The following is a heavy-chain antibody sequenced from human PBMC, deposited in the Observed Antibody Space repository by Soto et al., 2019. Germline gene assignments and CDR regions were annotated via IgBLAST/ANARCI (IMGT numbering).Heavy chain of an antibody. Sequence: QVQLVQSGAEVKKPGASVKVSCKASGYSFTSYGISWVRQAPGQGLEWMGWISAYNGNTNYAQKLKGRVPVTTDTSTSTAYMELMSRSADDTAVYYCARDNGFGESDVWGQGTTVTAAS. V-gene: IGHV1-18*01. CDR3: ARDNGFGESDV. CDR2: ISAYNGNT. CDR1: GYSFTSYG. J-gene: IGHJ6*01. D-gene: IGHD3-10*01.